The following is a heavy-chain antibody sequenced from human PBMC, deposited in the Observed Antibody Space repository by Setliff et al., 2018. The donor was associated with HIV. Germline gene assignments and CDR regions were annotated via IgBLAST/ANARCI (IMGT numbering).Heavy chain of an antibody. J-gene: IGHJ5*02. D-gene: IGHD1-26*01. CDR1: GLTFSNYA. CDR2: IYGAGIGT. V-gene: IGHV3-23*03. CDR3: AKEESLGGRQIDH. Sequence: PGGSLRLSCTASGLTFSNYAMSWVRQAPGRGLEWVSIIYGAGIGTDYADSVRGRFSISRDNSKNTVYLQMDSLRPDDTAVYYCAKEESLGGRQIDHWGQGTLVTVSS.